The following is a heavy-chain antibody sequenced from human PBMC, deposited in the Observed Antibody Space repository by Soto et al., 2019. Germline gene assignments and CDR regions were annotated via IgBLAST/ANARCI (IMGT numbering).Heavy chain of an antibody. CDR1: GYTFTSYD. Sequence: QVQLVQSGAEVKKPGASVKVSCKASGYTFTSYDINWVRQATGQGLEWMGWMNPNSGNTGYAQKFQGRVTMTRNTSICTAYMELGSLGSEDTGVYYCAREKPSYGMDVWGQGTTVTVSS. V-gene: IGHV1-8*01. CDR3: AREKPSYGMDV. CDR2: MNPNSGNT. J-gene: IGHJ6*02.